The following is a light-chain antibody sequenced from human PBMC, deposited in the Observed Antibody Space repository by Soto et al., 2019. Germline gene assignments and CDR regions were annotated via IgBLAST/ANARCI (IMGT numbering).Light chain of an antibody. CDR3: QQYGSSPLT. Sequence: EIVLTQSPGTLSLSPGERATLSCRASQSVISNYLAWYQQKPGQAPRLLIYGASSRATGIPDRFSGSGSGTDFTLTISRLEPEDFAVYSCQQYGSSPLTFGGGTKVEIK. CDR1: QSVISNY. CDR2: GAS. V-gene: IGKV3-20*01. J-gene: IGKJ4*01.